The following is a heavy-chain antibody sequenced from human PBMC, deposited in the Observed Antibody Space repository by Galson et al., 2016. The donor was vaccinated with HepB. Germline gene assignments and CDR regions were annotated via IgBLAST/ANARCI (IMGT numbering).Heavy chain of an antibody. J-gene: IGHJ5*02. D-gene: IGHD1-26*01. V-gene: IGHV3-53*01. CDR3: ARGGASSAGGS. CDR1: GFAVSSNF. CDR2: IYSGGGT. Sequence: LRLSCAASGFAVSSNFLTWVRQAPGKGLEWVSLIYSGGGTNYADSVKGRFTISRDNSNNPLYLQMNSLRVDDTAVYYCARGGASSAGGSWGQGTLVTVSS.